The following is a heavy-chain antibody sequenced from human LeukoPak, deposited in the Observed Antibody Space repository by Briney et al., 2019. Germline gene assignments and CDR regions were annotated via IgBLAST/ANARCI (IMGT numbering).Heavy chain of an antibody. J-gene: IGHJ4*02. Sequence: SETLSLTCNVSGGSISNSSLYWGWIRQSPGRGLEWIGGVYYSGSTYYNPSLKSRVTISVDTSKNQFSLKLSSVTAADTAVYYCATLWDSSGYWGQGTLVTVSS. V-gene: IGHV4-39*01. CDR1: GGSISNSSLY. CDR2: VYYSGST. CDR3: ATLWDSSGY. D-gene: IGHD3-22*01.